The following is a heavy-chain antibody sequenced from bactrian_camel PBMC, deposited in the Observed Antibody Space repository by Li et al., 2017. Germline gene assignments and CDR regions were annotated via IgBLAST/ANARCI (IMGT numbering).Heavy chain of an antibody. CDR3: AADRVCSPVGNYTH. D-gene: IGHD2*01. V-gene: IGHV3S40*01. CDR2: ISSSGST. CDR1: GFTFSRHD. Sequence: VQLVESGGGLVQPGGSVRLSCAASGFTFSRHDMHWVRQAPGKGLEWVSAISSSGSTYYPDSVKGRFTISRDNAKTTLYLQMNNVKPEDTGVYYCAADRVCSPVGNYTHWGVGTQVTVS. J-gene: IGHJ4*01.